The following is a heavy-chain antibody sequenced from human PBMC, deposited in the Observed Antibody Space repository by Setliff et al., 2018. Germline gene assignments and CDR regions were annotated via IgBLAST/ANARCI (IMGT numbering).Heavy chain of an antibody. D-gene: IGHD2-2*01. J-gene: IGHJ4*02. Sequence: GGSLRLSCAASGFTFGPYTMHWVRQAPGKGLEWVAVISSDGRNENYADSVQGRFTISRDNANNSLYLQMNTLRVEDTAVYFCVRLGCSTTSCYYFDYWGQGAQVTVSS. CDR1: GFTFGPYT. CDR3: VRLGCSTTSCYYFDY. V-gene: IGHV3-30*04. CDR2: ISSDGRNE.